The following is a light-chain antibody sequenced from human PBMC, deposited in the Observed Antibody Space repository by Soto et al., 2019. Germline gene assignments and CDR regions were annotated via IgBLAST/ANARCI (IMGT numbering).Light chain of an antibody. CDR3: SSYSSTTTEYV. Sequence: QSVLTQPASASGSPGQSITISCTGTSSDIGGYNYVYWYQQHPGNAPKLMIYEVNNRPSGVSSRFSGSRSGNTASLTVSGLQAEDEADYYCSSYSSTTTEYVFGTGTKVTVL. V-gene: IGLV2-14*01. CDR1: SSDIGGYNY. J-gene: IGLJ1*01. CDR2: EVN.